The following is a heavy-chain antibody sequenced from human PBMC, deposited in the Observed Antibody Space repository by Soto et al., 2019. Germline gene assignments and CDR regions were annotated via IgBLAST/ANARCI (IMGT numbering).Heavy chain of an antibody. CDR1: GGTFSSYA. J-gene: IGHJ6*02. CDR3: ARDGCSSTSCPGGMDV. CDR2: IIPIFGTA. V-gene: IGHV1-69*13. Sequence: ASVKVSCKTSGGTFSSYAISWVRQAPGQGLEWMGGIIPIFGTANYAQKFQGRVTITADESTSTAYMELSSLRSEDTAVYYCARDGCSSTSCPGGMDVWGQGTTVTVSS. D-gene: IGHD2-2*01.